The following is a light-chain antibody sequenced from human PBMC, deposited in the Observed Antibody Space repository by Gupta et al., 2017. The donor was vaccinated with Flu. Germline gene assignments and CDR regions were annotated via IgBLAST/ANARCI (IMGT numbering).Light chain of an antibody. CDR2: GAS. V-gene: IGKV3-15*01. Sequence: EIVMTQSPATLSVSPGERATLSCRASQSVSSNLAWYQQKPGQAPRALIYGASTRATGIPARFSGSGSGTEFTLTISSRQSEDFAVYYCQQENNWPYTFGQGTKLEIK. CDR3: QQENNWPYT. CDR1: QSVSSN. J-gene: IGKJ2*01.